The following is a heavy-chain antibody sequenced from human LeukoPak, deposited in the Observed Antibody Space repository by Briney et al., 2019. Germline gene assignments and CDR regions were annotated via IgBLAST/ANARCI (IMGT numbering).Heavy chain of an antibody. J-gene: IGHJ4*02. D-gene: IGHD4-17*01. CDR3: ARVTSGGDYTLDY. Sequence: SETLSLTCSVSGDSFNTYYWAWIRQPPGKGLEWIGYIHYSGNTKYNPSLKSRVTVSVDTSKNQFFLNLNSVNAADTAVYYCARVTSGGDYTLDYWGQGTLVTVSS. CDR1: GDSFNTYY. CDR2: IHYSGNT. V-gene: IGHV4-59*01.